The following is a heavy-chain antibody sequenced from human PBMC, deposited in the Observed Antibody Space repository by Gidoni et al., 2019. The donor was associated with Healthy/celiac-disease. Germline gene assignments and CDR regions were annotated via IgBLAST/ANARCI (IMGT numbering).Heavy chain of an antibody. Sequence: EVQLVESGGGVVRPGGSRRLSCAASGFTLDDYGMSWGRQAPGKGLEWVSGINWNGGSTGYADSVKGRFTISIDNAKNSLYLQMNSLRAEDTALYYCARDPVRGFSSGSYLFDYWGQGTLVTVSS. D-gene: IGHD1-26*01. V-gene: IGHV3-20*04. CDR3: ARDPVRGFSSGSYLFDY. CDR1: GFTLDDYG. J-gene: IGHJ4*02. CDR2: INWNGGST.